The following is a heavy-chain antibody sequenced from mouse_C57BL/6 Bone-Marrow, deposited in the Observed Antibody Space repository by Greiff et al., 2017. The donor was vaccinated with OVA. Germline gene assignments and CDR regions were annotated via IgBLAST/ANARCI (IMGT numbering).Heavy chain of an antibody. CDR1: GFTFSSYA. CDR2: ISSGGDYI. Sequence: EVKLMESGEGLVKPGGSLKLSCAASGFTFSSYAMSWVRQTPEKRLEWVAYISSGGDYIYYADTVKGRFTISRDNARNTLYLQMSSLKSEDTAMYYCTRGLVWAAYWGEGTLVTVSA. D-gene: IGHD2-10*02. CDR3: TRGLVWAAY. V-gene: IGHV5-9-1*02. J-gene: IGHJ3*01.